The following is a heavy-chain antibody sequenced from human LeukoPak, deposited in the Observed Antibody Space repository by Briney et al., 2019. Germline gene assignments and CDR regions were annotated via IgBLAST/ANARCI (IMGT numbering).Heavy chain of an antibody. CDR1: GGSISSSSYY. V-gene: IGHV4-39*01. CDR2: IYYSGST. Sequence: SETLSLTCTVSGGSISSSSYYWGWIRQPPGQGLEWIGSIYYSGSTYYNPSLKSRVTISVDTSKNQFSLRLSSVTAADTAVYYCARLGTSGYSYYDFWSGPDYWGQGTLVTVSS. D-gene: IGHD3-3*01. CDR3: ARLGTSGYSYYDFWSGPDY. J-gene: IGHJ4*02.